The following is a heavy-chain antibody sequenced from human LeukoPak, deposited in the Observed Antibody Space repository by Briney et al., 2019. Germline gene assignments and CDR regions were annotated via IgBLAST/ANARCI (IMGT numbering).Heavy chain of an antibody. J-gene: IGHJ4*02. D-gene: IGHD6-13*01. CDR3: ARVAEAAAFDY. V-gene: IGHV3-21*01. Sequence: SGGSLRLSCAASGFTFSSYSMNWVRQAPGKGLEWVSSISSNSRYTYYADSVKGRFTISRDNAKSSLYLQMKSLRADDTAVYYCARVAEAAAFDYWGQGTLVTVSS. CDR1: GFTFSSYS. CDR2: ISSNSRYT.